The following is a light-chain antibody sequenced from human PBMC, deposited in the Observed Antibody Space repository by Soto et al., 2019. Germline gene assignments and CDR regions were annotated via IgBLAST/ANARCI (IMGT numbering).Light chain of an antibody. V-gene: IGLV1-47*02. CDR2: SNN. J-gene: IGLJ3*02. CDR1: SSNIGDNY. CDR3: ATWDDSLSGHGV. Sequence: QPVLTQPPSASGTPGQRVTISCSGSSSNIGDNYVYWYQQFPGAAPKLLIYSNNQRPLGVPDRFSASKSGTSASLAINGLRSEDEADYYCATWDDSLSGHGVFGGGTKVTVL.